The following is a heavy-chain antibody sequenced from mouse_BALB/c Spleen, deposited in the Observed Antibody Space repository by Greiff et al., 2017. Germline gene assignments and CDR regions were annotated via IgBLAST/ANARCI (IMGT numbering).Heavy chain of an antibody. V-gene: IGHV2-9*02. J-gene: IGHJ1*01. CDR2: IWAGGST. CDR3: AREYGNFWYFDV. CDR1: GFSLTSYG. D-gene: IGHD2-1*01. Sequence: VMLVESGPGLVAPSQSLSITCTVSGFSLTSYGVHWVRQPPGKGLEWLGVIWAGGSTNYNSALMSRLSISKDNSKSQVFLKMNSLQTDDTAMYYCAREYGNFWYFDVWGAGTTVTVSS.